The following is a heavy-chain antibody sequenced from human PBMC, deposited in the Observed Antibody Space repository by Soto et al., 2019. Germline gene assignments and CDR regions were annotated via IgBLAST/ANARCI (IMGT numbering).Heavy chain of an antibody. V-gene: IGHV1-8*01. D-gene: IGHD6-13*01. J-gene: IGHJ5*02. CDR2: MNPNSGNT. CDR1: GYTFTSYD. CDR3: ARGGVAAAGCWRNWFDP. Sequence: QVQLVQSGAEVKKPGASVKVSCKASGYTFTSYDINWVRQATGQGLEWMGWMNPNSGNTGYAQKFQGRVTMTRNTSISTDYMELRSLRSEDTAVYYGARGGVAAAGCWRNWFDPWGQGTLVTVSS.